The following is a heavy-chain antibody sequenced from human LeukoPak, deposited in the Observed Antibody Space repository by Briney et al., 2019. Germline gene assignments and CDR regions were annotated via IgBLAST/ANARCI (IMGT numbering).Heavy chain of an antibody. CDR2: INPNSGGT. CDR1: GYTFTGYY. D-gene: IGHD1-26*01. J-gene: IGHJ4*02. V-gene: IGHV1-2*02. CDR3: APAILHQPVGFDY. Sequence: ASVKVSCKASGYTFTGYYMHWVRQARGQGLEWMGWINPNSGGTNYAQKFQGRVTMTRDTSISTAYMELSRLRSDDTAVYYCAPAILHQPVGFDYWGQGTLVTVSS.